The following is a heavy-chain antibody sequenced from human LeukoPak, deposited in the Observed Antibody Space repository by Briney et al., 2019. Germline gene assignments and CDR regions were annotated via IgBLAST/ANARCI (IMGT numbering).Heavy chain of an antibody. J-gene: IGHJ4*02. CDR2: IYYTGST. D-gene: IGHD5-12*01. CDR1: GGSISSSRYY. V-gene: IGHV4-39*01. CDR3: ARHRDTRGYGGYWDFDQ. Sequence: SETLSLTCSVSGGSISSSRYYWGWIRQPPGKGLEWIGSIYYTGSTYHNPSLKSRVTISVDTSKNQFSLKLSSVAAADTAVYYCARHRDTRGYGGYWDFDQWGQGTLVTVSS.